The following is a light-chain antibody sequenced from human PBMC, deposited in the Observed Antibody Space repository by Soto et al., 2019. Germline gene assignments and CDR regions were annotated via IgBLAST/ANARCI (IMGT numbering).Light chain of an antibody. J-gene: IGLJ2*01. V-gene: IGLV4-69*01. Sequence: QLVLTQSPSASASRGASVKLTCTLSSGHSSYAIAWHQQQPEKGPRYLMKLNSDGSHSKGDGIPDRFSGSSSGAERHLTISSLQSEDEADYYCQTWGTAIHDVVFGGGTNLTVL. CDR2: LNSDGSH. CDR1: SGHSSYA. CDR3: QTWGTAIHDVV.